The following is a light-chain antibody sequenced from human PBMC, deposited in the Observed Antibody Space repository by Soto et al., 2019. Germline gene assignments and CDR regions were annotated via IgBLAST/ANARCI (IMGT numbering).Light chain of an antibody. Sequence: SYELTQPPSASVAPGQTARFTCGGDSVGSKTVHWYRQRPGQAPVLVVHDDSDRPSGIPKRFSGSNSGNTATLTISRVEAGDEADYYCQVWDSTSDEMVFGGGTKVTVL. CDR3: QVWDSTSDEMV. CDR1: SVGSKT. CDR2: DDS. J-gene: IGLJ3*02. V-gene: IGLV3-21*02.